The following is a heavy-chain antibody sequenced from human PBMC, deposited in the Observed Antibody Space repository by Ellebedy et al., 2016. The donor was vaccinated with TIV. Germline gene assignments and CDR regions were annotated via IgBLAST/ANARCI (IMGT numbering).Heavy chain of an antibody. CDR3: ARDRTGVLDI. CDR1: GFSFRNYA. J-gene: IGHJ3*02. D-gene: IGHD3-10*01. Sequence: GESLKISCAASGFSFRNYAMTWVRQASGKGLEWVSSISSSGGSTYFADSVKGRFTISRDNPKNTLYLQMNSLRADDTAVYYCARDRTGVLDIWGQGTMVTVSS. CDR2: ISSSGGST. V-gene: IGHV3-23*01.